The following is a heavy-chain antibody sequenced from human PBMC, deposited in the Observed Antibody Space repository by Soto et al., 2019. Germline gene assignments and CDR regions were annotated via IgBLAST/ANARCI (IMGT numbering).Heavy chain of an antibody. Sequence: ASVKVSCKASGYTFTSYAMHWVRQAPGQRLEWMGWINAGNGNTKYSQKFQGRVTITRDTSASTDYMELSSLRSEDTAVYYCARLWAGYSSSWYDFDYWGQGTLVTVSS. V-gene: IGHV1-3*01. CDR3: ARLWAGYSSSWYDFDY. CDR2: INAGNGNT. D-gene: IGHD6-13*01. J-gene: IGHJ4*02. CDR1: GYTFTSYA.